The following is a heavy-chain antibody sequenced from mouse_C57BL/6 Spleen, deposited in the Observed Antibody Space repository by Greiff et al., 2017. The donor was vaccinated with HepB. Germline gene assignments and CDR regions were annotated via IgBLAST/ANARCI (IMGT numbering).Heavy chain of an antibody. CDR2: INPNNGGT. V-gene: IGHV1-18*01. J-gene: IGHJ4*01. D-gene: IGHD1-1*01. CDR3: ARIDYYGSSSYAMDY. Sequence: VQLQQSGPELVKPGASVKIPCKASGYTFTDYNTDWVKQSHGKSLEWIGDINPNNGGTIYNQKFKGKATLTVDKSSSTAYMELRSLTSEDTAVYYCARIDYYGSSSYAMDYWGQGTSVTVSS. CDR1: GYTFTDYN.